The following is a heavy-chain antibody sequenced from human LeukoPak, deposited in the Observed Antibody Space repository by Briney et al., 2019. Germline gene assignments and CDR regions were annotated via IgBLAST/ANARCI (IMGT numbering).Heavy chain of an antibody. Sequence: SGPTLFKPTQPLTLTCTFSGFSLSTSGVGVGWIRQPPGKALEWLALIYWNDDKRYSPSLKSRLTITKDTSKNQVVLTMTNMDPVDTATYYCAHMFYYDRSGYYIVNWFDPWGQGTLVTVSS. CDR1: GFSLSTSGVG. CDR2: IYWNDDK. J-gene: IGHJ5*02. CDR3: AHMFYYDRSGYYIVNWFDP. D-gene: IGHD3-22*01. V-gene: IGHV2-5*01.